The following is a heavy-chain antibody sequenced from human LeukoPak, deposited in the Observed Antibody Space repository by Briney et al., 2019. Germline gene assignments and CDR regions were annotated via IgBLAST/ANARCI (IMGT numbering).Heavy chain of an antibody. V-gene: IGHV1-18*01. CDR1: GYTFISYG. CDR3: ASMSGYYPSYYFDY. CDR2: ISAYNGNI. D-gene: IGHD3-3*01. Sequence: ASVKVSCKASGYTFISYGITWVRQAPGQGLEWLGWISAYNGNIDYAQKLQGRVTLTPDTSTSTAYMEVRSLRSDDTAVYYCASMSGYYPSYYFDYWGQGTLDTVSS. J-gene: IGHJ4*02.